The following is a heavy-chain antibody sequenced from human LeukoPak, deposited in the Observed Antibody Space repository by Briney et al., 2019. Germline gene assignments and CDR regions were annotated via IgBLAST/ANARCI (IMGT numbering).Heavy chain of an antibody. D-gene: IGHD3-22*01. CDR1: AFTFSTYW. J-gene: IGHJ4*02. CDR3: ARGATYLNYYDSSGYYLNYFDY. V-gene: IGHV3-74*01. CDR2: INSDGSST. Sequence: PGGSLRLSCAASAFTFSTYWMHWVRQPPAKGLVWVSGINSDGSSTYYADSVKGRFTISRDNSKNTLYLQMNSLRAEDTAVYYCARGATYLNYYDSSGYYLNYFDYWGQGTLVTVSS.